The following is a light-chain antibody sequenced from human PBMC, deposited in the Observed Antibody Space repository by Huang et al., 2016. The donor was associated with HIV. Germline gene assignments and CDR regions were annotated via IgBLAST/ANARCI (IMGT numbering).Light chain of an antibody. CDR1: QNIANSH. CDR3: QQYDTFT. Sequence: EIVLTQSPATLSLSAGERVSLSCRASQNIANSHLAWYQQKPGQPPRLLVFGASTRASGIPDRFTGSVSGTDFILSISGLEPDDFAVYYCQQYDTFTFGQGTKVEMK. J-gene: IGKJ2*01. V-gene: IGKV3-20*01. CDR2: GAS.